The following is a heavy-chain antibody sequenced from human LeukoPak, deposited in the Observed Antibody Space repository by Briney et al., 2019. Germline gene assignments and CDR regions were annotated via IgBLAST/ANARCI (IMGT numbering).Heavy chain of an antibody. CDR1: GFTFSNYA. CDR3: ARGDGLWFGELFTY. J-gene: IGHJ4*02. V-gene: IGHV3-23*01. Sequence: GGSLRLSCAASGFTFSNYAMSWARQAPGKGLEWVSSFTVSGGNTRYADSVKGRCTISRDNSKNTLYLQINNLRAEDTAVYYCARGDGLWFGELFTYWGQGTPVTVSS. D-gene: IGHD3-10*01. CDR2: FTVSGGNT.